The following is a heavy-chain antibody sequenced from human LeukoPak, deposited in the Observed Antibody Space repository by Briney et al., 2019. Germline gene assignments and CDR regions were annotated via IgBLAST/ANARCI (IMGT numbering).Heavy chain of an antibody. CDR1: GGTFSSYA. CDR2: IIPIFGTA. Sequence: SVKVSCKASGGTFSSYAISWVRQAPGQGLEWMGGIIPIFGTANYAQKFQGRATITADESTSTAYMELSSLRSEDTAVYYCARDLCCGDYGMDVWGQGTTVTVSS. J-gene: IGHJ6*02. V-gene: IGHV1-69*13. D-gene: IGHD4-17*01. CDR3: ARDLCCGDYGMDV.